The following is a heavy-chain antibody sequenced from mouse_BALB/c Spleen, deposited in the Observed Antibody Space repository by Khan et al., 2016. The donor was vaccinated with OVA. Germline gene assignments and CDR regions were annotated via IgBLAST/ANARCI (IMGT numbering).Heavy chain of an antibody. V-gene: IGHV5-17*02. Sequence: EVQLVESGGGLVQPGGSLKLSCAASGFPFSSFGMHWVRQAPEKGLEWVAYISSGSYNISYADNVKGRFTISRDKTNNTLQRQRNSLRAEETAMDYCAISRNRTWFASWGKGTRVTVSA. CDR3: AISRNRTWFAS. CDR2: ISSGSYNI. D-gene: IGHD2-1*01. J-gene: IGHJ3*01. CDR1: GFPFSSFG.